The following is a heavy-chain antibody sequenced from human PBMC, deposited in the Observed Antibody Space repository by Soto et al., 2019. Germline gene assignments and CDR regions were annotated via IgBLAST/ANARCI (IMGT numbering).Heavy chain of an antibody. V-gene: IGHV3-74*01. CDR1: GFAFDQYW. CDR2: ISDDGARI. J-gene: IGHJ4*02. D-gene: IGHD1-1*01. CDR3: TGGPRPSSTGTGAL. Sequence: PGGSLRLSCVASGFAFDQYWMHWVRQAAGKGLEWVSRISDDGARIDYADFVKGRFTIARDNAKNTLFLQMRSLRGEDTAVYYGTGGPRPSSTGTGALWGRGAMVAVSS.